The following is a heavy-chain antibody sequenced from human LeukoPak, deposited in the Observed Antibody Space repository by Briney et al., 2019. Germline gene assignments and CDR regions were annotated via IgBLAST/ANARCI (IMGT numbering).Heavy chain of an antibody. Sequence: SETLSLTCTVSGGSISSSSYYWGWIRQPPGKGLEWIGSIYYSGSTYYNPSLKSRVTISVDTSKNQFSLKLSSVTAADPAVYYCAREKSPDYCSGNSCYFDYWGQGTLVTVS. CDR3: AREKSPDYCSGNSCYFDY. CDR1: GGSISSSSYY. V-gene: IGHV4-39*07. D-gene: IGHD2-15*01. J-gene: IGHJ4*02. CDR2: IYYSGST.